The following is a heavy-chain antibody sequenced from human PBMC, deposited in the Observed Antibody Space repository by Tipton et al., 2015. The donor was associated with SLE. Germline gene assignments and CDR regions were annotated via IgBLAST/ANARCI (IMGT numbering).Heavy chain of an antibody. V-gene: IGHV4-61*02. J-gene: IGHJ2*01. Sequence: TLSLTCTVSGGSISRNNQYWHWMRQSAGKGLEWIGRIYISGTTSYNLSLKNRVTIFLYTSKNEFSLKLNSVTAADAAVYYCARERAGVPNWYFDLWGRGTPVTVSS. CDR2: IYISGTT. CDR3: ARERAGVPNWYFDL. D-gene: IGHD3-3*01. CDR1: GGSISRNNQY.